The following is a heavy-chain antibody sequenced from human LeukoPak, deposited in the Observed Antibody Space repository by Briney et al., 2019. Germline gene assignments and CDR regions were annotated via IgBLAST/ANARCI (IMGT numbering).Heavy chain of an antibody. CDR2: ILPIFGTA. CDR1: GGTFSSYA. J-gene: IGHJ4*02. D-gene: IGHD3-9*01. CDR3: ARAGLTFPNHIDWLLYS. Sequence: SVKLSCKASGGTFSSYAISWVRQAPGQGLEWMGGILPIFGTANYAQKFQGRVTITADESTSTAYLELSSLRSEDKAVYYCARAGLTFPNHIDWLLYSWGQGTLVTVSS. V-gene: IGHV1-69*13.